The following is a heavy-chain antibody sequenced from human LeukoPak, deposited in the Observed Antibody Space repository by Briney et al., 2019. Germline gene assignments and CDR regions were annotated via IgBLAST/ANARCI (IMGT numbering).Heavy chain of an antibody. J-gene: IGHJ4*02. D-gene: IGHD6-13*01. Sequence: GGSLRLSCAASGFTFSSYSMNWVRQAPGKGLEWVAVISCDGSNKYYADSVKGRFTISRDNSKNTLYLQMNSLRAEDTAVYYCAKEMGSWAAHPFDYWGQGTLVTVSS. CDR2: ISCDGSNK. CDR3: AKEMGSWAAHPFDY. V-gene: IGHV3-30*18. CDR1: GFTFSSYS.